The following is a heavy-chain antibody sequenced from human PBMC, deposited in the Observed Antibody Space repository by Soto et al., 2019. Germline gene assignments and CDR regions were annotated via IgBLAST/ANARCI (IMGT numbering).Heavy chain of an antibody. CDR2: TRNKANRYTT. Sequence: PGGSLRLSCTASGFTFSDHYMDWVRQAPGKGLEWVGRTRNKANRYTTEYAASVKGRFTISRDDSKNSLYLQMDSLKTDDTAVYYCARVHSSIWSGSYFDYWGQGALVTVSS. D-gene: IGHD6-13*01. CDR1: GFTFSDHY. J-gene: IGHJ4*02. V-gene: IGHV3-72*01. CDR3: ARVHSSIWSGSYFDY.